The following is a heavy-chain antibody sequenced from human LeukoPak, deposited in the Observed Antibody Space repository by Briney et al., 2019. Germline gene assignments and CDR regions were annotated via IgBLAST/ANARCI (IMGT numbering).Heavy chain of an antibody. D-gene: IGHD6-19*01. CDR2: ISLDGSIK. CDR3: ALNGGSGRYFHY. CDR1: GLTFRSYA. J-gene: IGHJ4*02. Sequence: GRSLRLSCAASGLTFRSYAMHWVRKSPGKGLGWVAVISLDGSIKYAASAKGRCTISRDNSKNTPPMQMNRPRAEDTPVYYCALNGGSGRYFHYWGQGTLVTVSS. V-gene: IGHV3-30*04.